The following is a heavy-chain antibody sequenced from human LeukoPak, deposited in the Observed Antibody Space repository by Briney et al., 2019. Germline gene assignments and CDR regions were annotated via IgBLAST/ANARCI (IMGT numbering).Heavy chain of an antibody. CDR2: ISDTGGST. CDR1: GFTFSSYG. CDR3: AKDQSYCYDSSGYI. Sequence: GGSLRLSCAASGFTFSSYGMSWVRQAPGKGLEWVSAISDTGGSTYYADSVRGRFTISRDNSKNTLYLQMNSLRVEDTAVYYCAKDQSYCYDSSGYIWGQGTLVTVSS. J-gene: IGHJ4*02. D-gene: IGHD3-22*01. V-gene: IGHV3-23*01.